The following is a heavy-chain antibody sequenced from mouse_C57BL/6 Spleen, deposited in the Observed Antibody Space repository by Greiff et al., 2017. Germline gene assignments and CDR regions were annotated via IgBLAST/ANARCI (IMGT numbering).Heavy chain of an antibody. CDR1: GFSLTSYG. CDR3: ASEDSSGPFAY. Sequence: QVQLQQSGPGLVAPSQSLSITCTVSGFSLTSYGVDWVRQSPGKGLEWLGVIWGVGSTNYNSALKSRLSISKDNSKSQVFLKMNSLQTDDTAMYYCASEDSSGPFAYWGQGTLVTVSA. D-gene: IGHD3-2*02. V-gene: IGHV2-6*01. CDR2: IWGVGST. J-gene: IGHJ3*01.